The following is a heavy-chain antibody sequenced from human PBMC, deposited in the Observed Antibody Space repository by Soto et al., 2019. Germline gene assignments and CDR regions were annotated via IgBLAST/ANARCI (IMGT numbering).Heavy chain of an antibody. CDR1: GFTVSSNY. Sequence: PGGSLRLSCAASGFTVSSNYMSWVRQAPGKGLEWVSVIYSGGSTYYADSVKGRFTIPRDNSKNTLYLQMNSLRAEDTALYYCARDPAAANLHDAFDIWGQGTMVTVSS. V-gene: IGHV3-66*01. D-gene: IGHD6-13*01. CDR2: IYSGGST. CDR3: ARDPAAANLHDAFDI. J-gene: IGHJ3*02.